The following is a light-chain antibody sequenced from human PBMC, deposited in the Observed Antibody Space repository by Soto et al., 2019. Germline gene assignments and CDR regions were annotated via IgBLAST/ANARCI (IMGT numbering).Light chain of an antibody. V-gene: IGKV1-5*03. CDR1: QSISTW. CDR3: QQCDNYPPS. Sequence: DIQMTQSPSTVSASVGDTVTITCRASQSISTWLAWYQQKPGKAPKVLIYKASTLESGVSPRFRGSGSVTEFTLTISDLQLEDFATYYCQQCDNYPPSFGGGTKVEIK. CDR2: KAS. J-gene: IGKJ4*01.